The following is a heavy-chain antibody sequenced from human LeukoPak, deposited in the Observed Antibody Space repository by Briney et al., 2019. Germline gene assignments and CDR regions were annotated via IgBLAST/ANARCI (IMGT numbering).Heavy chain of an antibody. J-gene: IGHJ4*02. Sequence: GASVKVSCKASGYTFTSYYMHWVRQAPGQGLEWMGIINPSGGSTSYAQKFQGRVTMTRDTSISTAYMELSRLRSDDTAVYYCARARGYSSAHDYWGQGTLVTVSS. D-gene: IGHD5-18*01. V-gene: IGHV1-46*01. CDR2: INPSGGST. CDR1: GYTFTSYY. CDR3: ARARGYSSAHDY.